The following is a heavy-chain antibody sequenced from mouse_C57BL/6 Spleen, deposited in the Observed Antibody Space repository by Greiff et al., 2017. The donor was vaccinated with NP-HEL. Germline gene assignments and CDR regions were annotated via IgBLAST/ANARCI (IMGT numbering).Heavy chain of an antibody. J-gene: IGHJ4*01. V-gene: IGHV1-26*01. Sequence: VQLQQSGPELVKPGASVKISCKASGYTFTDYYMNWVKQSHGKSLEWIGDINPNNGGTSYNQKFKGKATLTVDKSSSTAYMELRSLTSEDSAVYYCASPRSNYSYYAMDYWGQGTSVTVSS. CDR2: INPNNGGT. CDR3: ASPRSNYSYYAMDY. CDR1: GYTFTDYY. D-gene: IGHD2-5*01.